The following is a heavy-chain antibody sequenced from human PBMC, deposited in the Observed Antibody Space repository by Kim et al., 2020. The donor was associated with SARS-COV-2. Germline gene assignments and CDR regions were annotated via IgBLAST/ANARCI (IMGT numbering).Heavy chain of an antibody. J-gene: IGHJ4*02. CDR2: DASDE. V-gene: IGHV3-7*01. D-gene: IGHD3-16*01. CDR3: AKGWGGDN. Sequence: DASDESDADTVKGRFTISRDNARNSLYLQRNNLRVEDTAVYYCAKGWGGDNWGQGTLVTVSS.